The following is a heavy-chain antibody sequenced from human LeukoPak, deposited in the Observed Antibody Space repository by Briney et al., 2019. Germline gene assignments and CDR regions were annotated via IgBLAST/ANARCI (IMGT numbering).Heavy chain of an antibody. Sequence: SETLSLTCAVYGGSFSGYYWSWIRQPPGKGLEWIGEINHSGSTNYNPSLKSRGTISVDTSKNQFSLKLSSVTAADTAVYYCARSASYYFDYWGQGTLVTVSS. J-gene: IGHJ4*02. CDR3: ARSASYYFDY. V-gene: IGHV4-34*01. CDR2: INHSGST. CDR1: GGSFSGYY.